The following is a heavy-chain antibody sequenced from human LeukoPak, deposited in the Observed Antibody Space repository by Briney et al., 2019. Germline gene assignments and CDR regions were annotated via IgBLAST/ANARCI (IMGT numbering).Heavy chain of an antibody. J-gene: IGHJ4*02. Sequence: GGSLRLSCAASGFTFSSFAMIWVRQPPGKGLEWVSSIFPSGGEIHYADSVRGRFTISRDNSKSTLSLQMNSLRAEDTAIYYCATYRQVLLPFESWGQGTLVSVSS. CDR1: GFTFSSFA. CDR2: IFPSGGEI. CDR3: ATYRQVLLPFES. V-gene: IGHV3-23*01. D-gene: IGHD2-8*02.